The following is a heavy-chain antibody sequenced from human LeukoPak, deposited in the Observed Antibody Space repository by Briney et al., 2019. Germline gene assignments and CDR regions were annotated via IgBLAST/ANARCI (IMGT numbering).Heavy chain of an antibody. CDR2: IYSGGST. CDR3: ARGKDSSGYLLWDY. CDR1: GFTVSSNY. J-gene: IGHJ4*02. D-gene: IGHD3-22*01. V-gene: IGHV3-66*01. Sequence: GGSLRLSCAASGFTVSSNYMSWVRQAPGKGLEWVSVIYSGGSTYYADSVKGRFTISRDNSKNTLYLQMNSLRAEDTAVYYCARGKDSSGYLLWDYWGQGTLVTVSS.